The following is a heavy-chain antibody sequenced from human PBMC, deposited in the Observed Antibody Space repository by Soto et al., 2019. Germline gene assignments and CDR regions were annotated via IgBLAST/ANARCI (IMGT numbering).Heavy chain of an antibody. J-gene: IGHJ4*02. V-gene: IGHV1-18*01. CDR1: GYNFINYC. CDR3: VRDLDRTGPYYTDY. D-gene: IGHD3-10*01. Sequence: GASVNVSCKSSGYNFINYCINWVRQAPAQGLEWMGWISVYKGNTNYAQKLQGRVSMTTDTSTSTAYMELRSLRSDDTAVYYCVRDLDRTGPYYTDYWGLGTLVTVSS. CDR2: ISVYKGNT.